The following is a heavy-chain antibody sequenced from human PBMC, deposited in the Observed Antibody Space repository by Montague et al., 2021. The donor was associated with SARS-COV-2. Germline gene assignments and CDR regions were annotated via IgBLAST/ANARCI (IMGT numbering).Heavy chain of an antibody. CDR2: IHYSGST. CDR3: ARDGEEGYFFDY. J-gene: IGHJ4*02. CDR1: GVSISSGSDY. D-gene: IGHD2/OR15-2a*01. V-gene: IGHV4-31*03. Sequence: TLSLTCTVSGVSISSGSDYWNWIRQHPGKGLEWIGYIHYSGSTYYTPSLQSRVAISVDTSKNECSLKMTSVTAGDTAVYYCARDGEEGYFFDYWGQGSLVTVSS.